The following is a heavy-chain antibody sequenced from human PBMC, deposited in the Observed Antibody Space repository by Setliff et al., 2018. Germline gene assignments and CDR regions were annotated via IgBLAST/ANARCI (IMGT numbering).Heavy chain of an antibody. CDR3: AREPADWGSDF. CDR1: GYSFTDYF. Sequence: ASVKVSCKASGYSFTDYFIHWVRQAPGQGLAWIGWIDPNNGDTRYAGNFQGRVTVTRDTSVSTVYMELTRLTSDDTAVYFCAREPADWGSDFWGQGTQVTVSS. J-gene: IGHJ4*02. V-gene: IGHV1-2*02. CDR2: IDPNNGDT. D-gene: IGHD3-9*01.